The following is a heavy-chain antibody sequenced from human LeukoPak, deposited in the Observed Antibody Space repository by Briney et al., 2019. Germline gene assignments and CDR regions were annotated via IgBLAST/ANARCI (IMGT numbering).Heavy chain of an antibody. D-gene: IGHD3-22*01. CDR3: ARYYYDSSGYSFDAFDI. V-gene: IGHV4-4*07. CDR1: GGSISSYY. CDR2: IYTSGST. J-gene: IGHJ3*02. Sequence: SETLSLTCTVSGGSISSYYWSWIRQPAGKGLEWIGRIYTSGSTNYNPSLKSRVTMSVDTSKNQFSLKLSSVTAADTAVYYCARYYYDSSGYSFDAFDIWGQGTMVTVSS.